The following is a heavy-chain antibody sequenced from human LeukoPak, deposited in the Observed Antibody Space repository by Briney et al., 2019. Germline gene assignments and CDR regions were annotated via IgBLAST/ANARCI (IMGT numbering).Heavy chain of an antibody. Sequence: KPSETLSLTCTVSGGSISSYYWSWIRQPPGKGLEWIGYIYYSGSTNYNPSLKSRDTISVDTSKNQFSLKLSSVTAADTAVYYCARNEVVLDGAFDIWGQGTMVTVSS. CDR1: GGSISSYY. J-gene: IGHJ3*02. CDR3: ARNEVVLDGAFDI. V-gene: IGHV4-59*01. D-gene: IGHD2/OR15-2a*01. CDR2: IYYSGST.